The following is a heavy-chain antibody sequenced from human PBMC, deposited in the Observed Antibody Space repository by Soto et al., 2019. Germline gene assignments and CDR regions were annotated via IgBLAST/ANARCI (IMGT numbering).Heavy chain of an antibody. CDR1: GGSISSGDYY. J-gene: IGHJ4*02. D-gene: IGHD2-15*01. CDR3: ARAADCSGGSCYFFLGY. CDR2: IYYSGST. V-gene: IGHV4-30-4*01. Sequence: SETLSLTCTVSGGSISSGDYYWSWIRQPPGKGLEWIGYIYYSGSTCYNPSLKSRVTISVDTSKNQFSLKLSSVTAADTAVYYCARAADCSGGSCYFFLGYWGQGTLVTVSS.